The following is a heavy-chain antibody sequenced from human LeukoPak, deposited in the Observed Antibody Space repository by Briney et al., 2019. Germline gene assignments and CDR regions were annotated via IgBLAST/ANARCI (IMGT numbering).Heavy chain of an antibody. CDR1: GGSISSSSYY. Sequence: SETLSLTCTVSGGSISSSSYYWGWIRQPPGKGLEWIGSIYYSGSTYYSPSLKSRVTISVDTSKNQFSLKLSSVTAADTAVYYCARQYSGDSRSPFFDYWGQGTLVTVSS. D-gene: IGHD5-18*01. CDR2: IYYSGST. V-gene: IGHV4-39*01. J-gene: IGHJ4*02. CDR3: ARQYSGDSRSPFFDY.